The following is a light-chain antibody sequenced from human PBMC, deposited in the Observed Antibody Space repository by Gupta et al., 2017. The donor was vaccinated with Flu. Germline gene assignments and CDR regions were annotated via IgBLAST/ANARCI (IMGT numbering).Light chain of an antibody. CDR3: QQYGSSLSWT. CDR1: QSVSSSY. V-gene: IGKV3-20*01. J-gene: IGKJ1*01. CDR2: GAS. Sequence: EIVLTQSPGTLSLSPGERATLSCRASQSVSSSYLAWYQQKPGQAPRLIIYGASRANGIPDRFSGSGSGTDFTLTISRLEPEDFAVYYCQQYGSSLSWTFGQGTKVEIK.